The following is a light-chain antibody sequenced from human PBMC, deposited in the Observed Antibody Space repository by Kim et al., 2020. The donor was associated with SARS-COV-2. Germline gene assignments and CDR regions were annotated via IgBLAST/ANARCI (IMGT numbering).Light chain of an antibody. CDR1: KLGDKY. J-gene: IGLJ2*01. V-gene: IGLV3-1*01. CDR2: QDS. Sequence: SYELTQPPSVSVSPGQTASITCSGDKLGDKYACWYQQKPGQSPVLVIYQDSKRPSGIPERFSGSNSGNTATLTISGTQAMDEADYYCQAWDSSTWVVCGG. CDR3: QAWDSSTWVV.